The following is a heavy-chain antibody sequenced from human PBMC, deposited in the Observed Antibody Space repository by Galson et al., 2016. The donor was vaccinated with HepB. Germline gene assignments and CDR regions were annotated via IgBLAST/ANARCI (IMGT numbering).Heavy chain of an antibody. CDR3: IMGRRGRCDDAFEN. D-gene: IGHD1-26*01. CDR2: VKDKTQGVAT. V-gene: IGHV3-15*01. CDR1: GFTFSDAW. Sequence: SLRLSCAVSGFTFSDAWMTWIRQVSGKGLEWIGRVKDKTQGVATDYAAPVKDRFSISRDDSTNTLYLQMSSLQTEDTAVYYCIMGRRGRCDDAFENWGQGTLVTVSS. J-gene: IGHJ3*02.